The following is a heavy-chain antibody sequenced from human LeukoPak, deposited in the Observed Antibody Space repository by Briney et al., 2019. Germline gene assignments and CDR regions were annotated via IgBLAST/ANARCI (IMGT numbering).Heavy chain of an antibody. CDR2: ISWNSGSI. D-gene: IGHD4-23*01. Sequence: TGGSLRLSCAASGFTFDDYAMHWVRQAPGKGLEWVSGISWNSGSIGYADSVKGRFTISRDNAKNSLYLQMNSLRAEDTALYYCAKTHDYGGNGGFDYWGQGTLVTVSS. J-gene: IGHJ4*02. CDR3: AKTHDYGGNGGFDY. V-gene: IGHV3-9*01. CDR1: GFTFDDYA.